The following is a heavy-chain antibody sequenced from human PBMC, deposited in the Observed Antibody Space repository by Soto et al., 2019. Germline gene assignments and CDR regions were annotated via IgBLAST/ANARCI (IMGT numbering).Heavy chain of an antibody. Sequence: PSETLSLTCSVSGGSISTSRSYWAWIRQPPGKGLEWLANIFYSGSTFYNPSLASRVSVSVDTSKNEFSLRLRSVTAADTAIYFCARHGYCGGGSCDWFDPWGQGTLVTVSS. CDR2: IFYSGST. CDR3: ARHGYCGGGSCDWFDP. D-gene: IGHD2-15*01. V-gene: IGHV4-39*01. CDR1: GGSISTSRSY. J-gene: IGHJ5*02.